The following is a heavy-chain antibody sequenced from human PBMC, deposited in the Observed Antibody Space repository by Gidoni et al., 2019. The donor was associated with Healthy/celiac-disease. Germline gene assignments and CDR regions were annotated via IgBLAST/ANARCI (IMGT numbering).Heavy chain of an antibody. CDR1: GFTGSGSA. CDR3: RYYDSSGASGYYYGMDV. V-gene: IGHV3-73*02. CDR2: ISSKATSYAT. J-gene: IGHJ6*02. Sequence: EGQLVESGGGWVQPGGSLKRSCAASGFTGSGSARHWGRQASGKGLEWVGRISSKATSYATAYAASVKGRFTISRDDSKNTAYLQMNSLKTEDTAVYYCRYYDSSGASGYYYGMDVWGQGTTVTVSS. D-gene: IGHD3-22*01.